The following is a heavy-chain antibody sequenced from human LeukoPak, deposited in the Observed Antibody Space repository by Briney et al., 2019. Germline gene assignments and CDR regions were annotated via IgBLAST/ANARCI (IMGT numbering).Heavy chain of an antibody. Sequence: SETLSLTCTVSAYSISSGYYWGWIRQPPGKGLEWIGCLSHSGSTYYNPSLKSRVTISVDTSKNQFSLKLSSVTAADTAVYYCAKDPSDGRSGWYFDYWGQGTLVTVSS. J-gene: IGHJ4*02. CDR1: AYSISSGYY. CDR2: LSHSGST. CDR3: AKDPSDGRSGWYFDY. D-gene: IGHD6-19*01. V-gene: IGHV4-38-2*02.